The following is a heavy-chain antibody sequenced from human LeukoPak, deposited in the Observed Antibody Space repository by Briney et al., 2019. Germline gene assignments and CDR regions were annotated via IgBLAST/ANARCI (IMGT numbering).Heavy chain of an antibody. CDR1: GYTFTSYG. Sequence: ASVKVSCKASGYTFTSYGISWVRQAPGQGLEWMGWISAYNGNTNYAQKLQGGVTMATDTSTSTAYMELRSLRSDDTAVYYCARDSARYCSGGSCYSNYWGQGTLVTVSS. V-gene: IGHV1-18*04. CDR3: ARDSARYCSGGSCYSNY. J-gene: IGHJ4*02. D-gene: IGHD2-15*01. CDR2: ISAYNGNT.